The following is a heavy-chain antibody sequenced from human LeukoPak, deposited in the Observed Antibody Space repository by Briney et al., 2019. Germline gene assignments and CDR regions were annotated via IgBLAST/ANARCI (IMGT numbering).Heavy chain of an antibody. D-gene: IGHD3-22*01. J-gene: IGHJ3*02. CDR1: GFTLSNYG. V-gene: IGHV3-30*03. CDR3: ARGRWYDSSGSDAFDI. CDR2: ILSDGSKD. Sequence: GGSLRLSCAASGFTLSNYGMHWVRQAPGKGLEWVAVILSDGSKDFYADSVKGRFTISRDNSKNTLYLEMNSLRAEDTAVTAVYYCARGRWYDSSGSDAFDIWGQGTMVTVSS.